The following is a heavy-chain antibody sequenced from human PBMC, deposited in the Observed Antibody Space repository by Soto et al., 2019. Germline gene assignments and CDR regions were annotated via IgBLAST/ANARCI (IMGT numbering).Heavy chain of an antibody. V-gene: IGHV2-5*01. CDR3: AHTYYYDSSGYYWTFDY. D-gene: IGHD3-22*01. CDR1: GFSLSTSGVG. Sequence: SGPTLVNPTQTLTLTCTFSGFSLSTSGVGVGWIRQPPGKALEWLALIYWNDDKRYSPSLKSRLTITKDTSKNQVVLTMTNMDPVDTATYYCAHTYYYDSSGYYWTFDYWGQGTLVTVSS. J-gene: IGHJ4*02. CDR2: IYWNDDK.